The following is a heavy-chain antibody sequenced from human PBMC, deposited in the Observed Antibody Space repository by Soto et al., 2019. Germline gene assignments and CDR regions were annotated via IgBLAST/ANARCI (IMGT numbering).Heavy chain of an antibody. J-gene: IGHJ4*02. CDR2: TYYKSRWYN. Sequence: PSRTLSLTCAISVDSFSSNTLAWNWIRQSPSRGLEWLGRTYYKSRWYNDYAVSVRSRITINPDTSKNQFSLQLNSVTPDDTAVYFCAIRYSYGLDYWGQGTLVTV. V-gene: IGHV6-1*01. CDR1: VDSFSSNTLA. CDR3: AIRYSYGLDY. D-gene: IGHD5-18*01.